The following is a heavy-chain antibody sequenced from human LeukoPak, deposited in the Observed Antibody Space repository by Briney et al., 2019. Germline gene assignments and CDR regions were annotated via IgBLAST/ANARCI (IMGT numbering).Heavy chain of an antibody. CDR3: AKGPIIGYFDY. D-gene: IGHD3-10*01. V-gene: IGHV3-43D*03. J-gene: IGHJ4*02. Sequence: AGGSLRLSCAASGFTFDDYAMHWVRQAPGKGLEWVSLISWDGGSTYYADSVKGRLTISRDNSKNSLYLQMNSLRAEDTALYYCAKGPIIGYFDYWGQGTLVTVSS. CDR2: ISWDGGST. CDR1: GFTFDDYA.